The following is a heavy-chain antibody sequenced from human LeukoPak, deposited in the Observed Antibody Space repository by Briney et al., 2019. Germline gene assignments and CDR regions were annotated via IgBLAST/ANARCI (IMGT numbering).Heavy chain of an antibody. CDR3: AKGGYSHVDV. CDR2: ISASGGDT. V-gene: IGHV3-23*01. J-gene: IGHJ6*02. Sequence: GGSLRLSCAASGFTFSSYAMSWVRQAPGKGLEWVSPISASGGDTYYADSVKGRFTISRDNSKTTLYLQMNGLRAEDTAVYYCAKGGYSHVDVWGQGTTVTVSS. D-gene: IGHD5-18*01. CDR1: GFTFSSYA.